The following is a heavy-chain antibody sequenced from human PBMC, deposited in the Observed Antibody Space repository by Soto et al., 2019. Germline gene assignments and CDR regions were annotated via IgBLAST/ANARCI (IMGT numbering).Heavy chain of an antibody. J-gene: IGHJ4*02. CDR3: AAPPRY. V-gene: IGHV4-59*01. CDR2: IYNSGNT. D-gene: IGHD6-6*01. Sequence: SETLSLICTVSGGSISSFYWNWIRQPPGKGLEWIGYIYNSGNTNYNPSLRSRVTISVDTSKNQFSLKLTSVTAADTAVYYCAAPPRYWGQGTLVTVSS. CDR1: GGSISSFY.